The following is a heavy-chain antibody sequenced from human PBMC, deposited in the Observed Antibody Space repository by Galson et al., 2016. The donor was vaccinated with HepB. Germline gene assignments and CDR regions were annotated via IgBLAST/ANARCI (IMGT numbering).Heavy chain of an antibody. D-gene: IGHD4-17*01. CDR2: IGTAGAT. CDR1: GFTFSTYD. Sequence: SLRLSCAGSGFTFSTYDMHWVRQTPGKGLEWVSGIGTAGATYYPGSVQGRFTSSRENANNSVYLHMNSLRAGDTAVYYCTRGAHYGDYNMDVWGKGTTVIVSS. CDR3: TRGAHYGDYNMDV. J-gene: IGHJ6*04. V-gene: IGHV3-13*01.